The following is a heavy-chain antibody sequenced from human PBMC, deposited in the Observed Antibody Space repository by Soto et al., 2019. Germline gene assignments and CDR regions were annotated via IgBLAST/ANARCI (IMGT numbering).Heavy chain of an antibody. CDR2: ISYGGGTT. J-gene: IGHJ3*02. Sequence: GSLRVSCAASEVTCINYAMSWVRQAPGKGLEWASAISYGGGTTYYADSVKGRFTISRDNSKNTLYLQMNSLRAEDTAVYYCAKDLTYCGGDCYSRGAFDIWGQGTMVTVSS. V-gene: IGHV3-23*01. CDR3: AKDLTYCGGDCYSRGAFDI. CDR1: EVTCINYA. D-gene: IGHD2-21*02.